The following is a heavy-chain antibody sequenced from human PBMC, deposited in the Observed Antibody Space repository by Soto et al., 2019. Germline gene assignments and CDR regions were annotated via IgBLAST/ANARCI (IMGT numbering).Heavy chain of an antibody. Sequence: EVQLLESGGGLVQPGGSLRLSCAASGFTFSNYAMSWVRQAPGKGLEWVSAISGSGGSTYYADSVKGRFTISRDNSKNTLYLQMNSLRAEDTAVYYCAKPGDDYVWESDYFDYWGQGTLVTVSS. CDR2: ISGSGGST. CDR1: GFTFSNYA. V-gene: IGHV3-23*01. D-gene: IGHD3-16*01. J-gene: IGHJ4*02. CDR3: AKPGDDYVWESDYFDY.